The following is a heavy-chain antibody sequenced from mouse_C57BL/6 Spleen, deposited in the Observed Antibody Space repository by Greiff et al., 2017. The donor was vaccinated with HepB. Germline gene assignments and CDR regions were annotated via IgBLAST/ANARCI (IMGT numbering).Heavy chain of an antibody. D-gene: IGHD1-1*01. V-gene: IGHV1-5*01. Sequence: QQSGTVLARPGASVKMSCKTSGYTFTSYWMHWVKQRPGQGLEWIGAIYPGNSDTSYNQKFKGKAKLTAVTSASTAYMELSSLTNEDSAVYYCTRIYYGSSYWYFDVWGTGTTVTVSS. CDR1: GYTFTSYW. CDR2: IYPGNSDT. CDR3: TRIYYGSSYWYFDV. J-gene: IGHJ1*03.